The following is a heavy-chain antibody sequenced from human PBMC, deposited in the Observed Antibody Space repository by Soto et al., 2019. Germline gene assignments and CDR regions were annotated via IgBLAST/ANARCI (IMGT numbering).Heavy chain of an antibody. V-gene: IGHV4-39*01. J-gene: IGHJ4*02. Sequence: PSETLSLTCTVSGDSISSNTYYWGWIRQPPGKGLEWIGTIYYSGSTYYNPSLKGRVAISVDTSKNQFSLKLSSVTAADTAVYYCARRDNWSDSHFDYWGRGTLVTVSS. CDR1: GDSISSNTYY. CDR3: ARRDNWSDSHFDY. D-gene: IGHD1-1*01. CDR2: IYYSGST.